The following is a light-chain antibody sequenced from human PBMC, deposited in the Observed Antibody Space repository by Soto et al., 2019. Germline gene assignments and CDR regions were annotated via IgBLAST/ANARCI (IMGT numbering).Light chain of an antibody. Sequence: QSVLTQPRSVSGSPGQSVAISCTGTTSDVGGYNYVSWYQQHPSKAPKLMIYDVTKRPSGVPDRFSGSKSGNTASLTISGLQAEDEADYYCSSYTGSSINTVVFGGGTKLTVL. V-gene: IGLV2-11*01. CDR2: DVT. CDR1: TSDVGGYNY. CDR3: SSYTGSSINTVV. J-gene: IGLJ2*01.